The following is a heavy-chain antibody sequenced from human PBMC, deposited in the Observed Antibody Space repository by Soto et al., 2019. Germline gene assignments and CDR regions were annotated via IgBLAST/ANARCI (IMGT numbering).Heavy chain of an antibody. V-gene: IGHV4-31*03. J-gene: IGHJ5*02. CDR1: GGSISSGGYY. Sequence: SETLSLTCTVSGGSISSGGYYWSWIRQHPGKGLEWIGYIYYSGSTYYNPSLKSRVTISVDTSKNQFSLKLSSVTAADTAVYYCARAKLHDYDFWSYNWFDPWGQGTLVTVSS. CDR3: ARAKLHDYDFWSYNWFDP. CDR2: IYYSGST. D-gene: IGHD3-3*01.